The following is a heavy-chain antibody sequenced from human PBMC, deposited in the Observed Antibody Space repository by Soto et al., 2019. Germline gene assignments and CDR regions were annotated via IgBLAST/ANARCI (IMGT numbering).Heavy chain of an antibody. D-gene: IGHD3-3*01. CDR2: IYYSGST. J-gene: IGHJ5*02. V-gene: IGHV4-39*01. CDR3: ARHILPYDFWSGYLWWFDP. Sequence: SETLSLTCTVSGGSISSSSYYWGWIRQPPGKGLEWIGSIYYSGSTYYNPSLKSRVTISVDTSKNQFSLKLSSVTAADTAVYYCARHILPYDFWSGYLWWFDPWGQGTLVTVSS. CDR1: GGSISSSSYY.